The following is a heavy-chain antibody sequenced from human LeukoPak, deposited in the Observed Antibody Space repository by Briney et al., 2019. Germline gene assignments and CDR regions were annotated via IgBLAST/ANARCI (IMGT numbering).Heavy chain of an antibody. CDR2: IYHSGST. V-gene: IGHV4-38-2*02. J-gene: IGHJ5*02. D-gene: IGHD3-3*01. CDR3: ASAQPDSSFDP. Sequence: SETLSLTCTVSGYCISSGYYWGWIRQPPGKGLEWIGSIYHSGSTYYNPSLKSRVTISVDTSKNQFSLKLSSVTAADTAVYYCASAQPDSSFDPWGQGTLVTVSS. CDR1: GYCISSGYY.